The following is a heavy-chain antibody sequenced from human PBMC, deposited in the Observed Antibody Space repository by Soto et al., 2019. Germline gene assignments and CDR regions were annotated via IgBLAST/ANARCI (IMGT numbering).Heavy chain of an antibody. CDR1: GFPFSTYT. CDR2: ITQTETGT. D-gene: IGHD3-9*01. J-gene: IGHJ4*02. V-gene: IGHV3-23*01. CDR3: AKDLQPDGIWTFDH. Sequence: EVQLLESGGHLVQPGGSLRLSCAASGFPFSTYTMNWVRQAPGKGLEWVSGITQTETGTHYADSVKGRFTIPRDNSKNMLFLQMNSLRVDDTAVYYCAKDLQPDGIWTFDHWCQGTPVIVSS.